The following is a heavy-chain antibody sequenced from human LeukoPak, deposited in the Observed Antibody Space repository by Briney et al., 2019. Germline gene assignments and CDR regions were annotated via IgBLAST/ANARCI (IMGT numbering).Heavy chain of an antibody. D-gene: IGHD3-9*01. CDR2: IRGDNGNT. CDR1: GYTFSNYG. J-gene: IGHJ3*02. V-gene: IGHV1-18*01. Sequence: ASVKVSCKASGYTFSNYGISWVRQAPGQGLEWVGWIRGDNGNTNYAQKLQGRVTMTTDTSTSTAYMELRSLRSDDTAVYYCARETDILTGYPGYDAFDIWGQGTMVTVSS. CDR3: ARETDILTGYPGYDAFDI.